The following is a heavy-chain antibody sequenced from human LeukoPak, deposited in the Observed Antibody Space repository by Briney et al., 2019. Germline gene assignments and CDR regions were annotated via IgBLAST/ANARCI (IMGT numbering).Heavy chain of an antibody. CDR3: AKEGMHHTSHGHYYYMDV. CDR2: ISGGST. V-gene: IGHV3-38-3*01. D-gene: IGHD2-8*01. CDR1: GFTVSSNE. J-gene: IGHJ6*03. Sequence: PGGSLRLSCAASGFTVSSNERSWVRQAPGKGREWVSSISGGSTYYADARKGRFTISRDKSKNTVYLQMNSLRAEDTAVYYCAKEGMHHTSHGHYYYMDVWGKGTTVTISS.